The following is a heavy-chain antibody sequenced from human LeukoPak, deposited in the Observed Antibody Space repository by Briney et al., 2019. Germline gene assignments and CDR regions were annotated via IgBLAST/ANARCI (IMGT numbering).Heavy chain of an antibody. D-gene: IGHD1-26*01. CDR1: GFTFSSYA. CDR2: ISGSGGST. CDR3: AKTPLIPGGAKALGY. J-gene: IGHJ4*02. Sequence: PGGSLRLSCAASGFTFSSYAMSWVRQAPGKGLEWVSAISGSGGSTYYADSVKGRFTISRDNSKNTLYLQMNSLRAEDTAVYYCAKTPLIPGGAKALGYWGQGTLVTVSS. V-gene: IGHV3-23*01.